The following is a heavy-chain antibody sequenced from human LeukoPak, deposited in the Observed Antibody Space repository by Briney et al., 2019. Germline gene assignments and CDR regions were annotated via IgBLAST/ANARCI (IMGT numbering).Heavy chain of an antibody. CDR3: ARGWNDYGDIYYFDY. D-gene: IGHD4-17*01. CDR1: GGSISSYY. Sequence: SGTLSLTCTVSGGSISSYYWSWIRQPPGKGLEWIGYIYYSGSTNYNPSLKSRVTISVDTSKNQFSLKLSSVTAADTAVYYCARGWNDYGDIYYFDYWGQGTLVSVSS. CDR2: IYYSGST. J-gene: IGHJ4*02. V-gene: IGHV4-59*01.